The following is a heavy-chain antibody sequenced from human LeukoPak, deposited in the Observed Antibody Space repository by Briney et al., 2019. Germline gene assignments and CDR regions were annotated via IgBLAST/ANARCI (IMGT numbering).Heavy chain of an antibody. D-gene: IGHD3-10*01. Sequence: SVKVSCKASGGTFSSYAISWVRQAPGQGLEWMGGIIPIFGTANYAQKFQGRVTITADESTSTAYMELSSLRSEDTAVYYCALTYYYGSGSYYRPYYYYYYMGVWGKGTTVTISS. CDR3: ALTYYYGSGSYYRPYYYYYYMGV. J-gene: IGHJ6*03. CDR1: GGTFSSYA. V-gene: IGHV1-69*13. CDR2: IIPIFGTA.